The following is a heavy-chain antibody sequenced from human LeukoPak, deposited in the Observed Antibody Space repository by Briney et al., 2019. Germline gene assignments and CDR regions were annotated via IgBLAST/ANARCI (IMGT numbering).Heavy chain of an antibody. CDR1: GYSFTSYW. CDR2: IYPGDSDT. Sequence: GESLKISCQGSGYSFTSYWIGWVRQMPGKGLEWMGIIYPGDSDTRYSPSFQGQVTISADKSISTAYLQWSSLKASDTAMYYCARRLHYDSSGYSDYWGQGTLVAVSS. J-gene: IGHJ4*02. CDR3: ARRLHYDSSGYSDY. V-gene: IGHV5-51*01. D-gene: IGHD3-22*01.